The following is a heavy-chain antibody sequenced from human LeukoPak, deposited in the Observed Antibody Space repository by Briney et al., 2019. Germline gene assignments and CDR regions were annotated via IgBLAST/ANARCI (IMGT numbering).Heavy chain of an antibody. CDR2: VYTNGNT. V-gene: IGHV4-4*07. CDR3: ARCHSSGSFDY. J-gene: IGHJ4*02. CDR1: GCSISGYY. Sequence: SETLSLTCTVSGCSISGYYWSWIWQPAGKGLEWIGRVYTNGNTNYNPSFKSRVTMSVDTSKNQFSLKLSSVTAADTAVYFCARCHSSGSFDYWGQGTLVTVSS. D-gene: IGHD3-22*01.